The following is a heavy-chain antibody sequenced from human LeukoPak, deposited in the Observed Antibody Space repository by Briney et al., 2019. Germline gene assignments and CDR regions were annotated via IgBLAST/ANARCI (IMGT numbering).Heavy chain of an antibody. CDR2: IYTSGST. J-gene: IGHJ5*02. D-gene: IGHD6-13*01. V-gene: IGHV4-4*07. Sequence: SETLSLTCTVSGGSISSYYWSWIRQPAGKGLEWIGRIYTSGSTNYNPSLKSRVTMSVDTSKNQFSLKLSPVTAADTAVYYCAREYSSSWSNWFDPWGQGTLVTVSS. CDR1: GGSISSYY. CDR3: AREYSSSWSNWFDP.